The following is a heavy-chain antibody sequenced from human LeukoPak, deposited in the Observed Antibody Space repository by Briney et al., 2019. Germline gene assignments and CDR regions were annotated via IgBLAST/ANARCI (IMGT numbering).Heavy chain of an antibody. Sequence: GGSLRLSCAASAFTLSDYYMSWIRQAPGKGLEWVSYISTSGTNIYCADSVKGRFTISRDNAKNSLYLQMNSLRAEDTAVYYCARALKPLYYYYKDVWGKGTTVTVSS. CDR3: ARALKPLYYYYKDV. CDR1: AFTLSDYY. CDR2: ISTSGTNI. V-gene: IGHV3-11*04. J-gene: IGHJ6*03.